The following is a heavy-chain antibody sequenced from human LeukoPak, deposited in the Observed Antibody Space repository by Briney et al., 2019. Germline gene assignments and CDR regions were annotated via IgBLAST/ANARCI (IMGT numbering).Heavy chain of an antibody. CDR2: INPNSGGT. CDR3: ARAEYSSSSNWFDP. J-gene: IGHJ5*02. Sequence: ASVKVSCKASGYTFTGYYMHWVRQAPGQGLEWMGWINPNSGGTNYAQKFQGRVTITRNTSISTAYMELSSLRSEDTAVYYCARAEYSSSSNWFDPWGQGTLVTVSS. CDR1: GYTFTGYY. V-gene: IGHV1-2*02. D-gene: IGHD6-6*01.